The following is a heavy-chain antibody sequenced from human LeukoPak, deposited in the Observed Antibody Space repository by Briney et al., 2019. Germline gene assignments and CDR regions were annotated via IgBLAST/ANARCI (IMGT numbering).Heavy chain of an antibody. D-gene: IGHD3-3*01. V-gene: IGHV4-31*03. Sequence: SETLSLTCTVSDGSISSGGYYWSWIRQHPGKGLEWIGYIYYSGSTYYNPSLKSRVTISVDTSKNQFSLKLSSVTAADTAVYYCARVPLTSYYDFWSGYLGDYYFDYWGQGTLVTVSS. CDR2: IYYSGST. CDR1: DGSISSGGYY. J-gene: IGHJ4*02. CDR3: ARVPLTSYYDFWSGYLGDYYFDY.